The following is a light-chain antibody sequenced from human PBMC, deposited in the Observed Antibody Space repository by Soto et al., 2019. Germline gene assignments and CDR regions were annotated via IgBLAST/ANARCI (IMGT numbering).Light chain of an antibody. CDR3: QQYDNSPIT. Sequence: PGERASLSCGASQSISSSFLAWYQQKPGQAPRLLIYGASSRATGIPDRFSGTGSETDFTLTISRLEPEDFAVYYCQQYDNSPITFGQGTRLEIK. J-gene: IGKJ5*01. CDR1: QSISSSF. CDR2: GAS. V-gene: IGKV3-20*01.